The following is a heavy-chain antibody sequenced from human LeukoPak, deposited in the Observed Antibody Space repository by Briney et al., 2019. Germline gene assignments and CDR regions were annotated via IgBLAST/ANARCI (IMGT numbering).Heavy chain of an antibody. V-gene: IGHV1-18*01. J-gene: IGHJ3*02. Sequence: ASVKVSCKASGYTFTSYGISWVRQAPGQGLEWMGWISAYNGNTNYAQKLQGRVTMTTDTSTSTGYLELRNLRSDDTAVYYCARDLGYYYDCSCFSDAFDIWGQETMVSVSS. D-gene: IGHD3-22*01. CDR3: ARDLGYYYDCSCFSDAFDI. CDR1: GYTFTSYG. CDR2: ISAYNGNT.